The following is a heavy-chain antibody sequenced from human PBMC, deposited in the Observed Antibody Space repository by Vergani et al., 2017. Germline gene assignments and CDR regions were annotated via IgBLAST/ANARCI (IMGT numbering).Heavy chain of an antibody. V-gene: IGHV3-30-3*01. CDR1: GFTFSNYA. CDR3: ARDRSGGDLDY. Sequence: QVQVVESGGGVVQPGRSLRLSCAASGFTFSNYAMNWVRQAPGKGLQWVAVISYDGSNEFFADSVKGRFTISRDNSKNTLYLQMNSLRVEDTAVYYCARDRSGGDLDYWGQGTLVTVSS. D-gene: IGHD2-21*02. J-gene: IGHJ4*02. CDR2: ISYDGSNE.